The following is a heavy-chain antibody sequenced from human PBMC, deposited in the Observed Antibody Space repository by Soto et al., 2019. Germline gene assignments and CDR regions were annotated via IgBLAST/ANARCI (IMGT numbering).Heavy chain of an antibody. CDR1: GYTFTSYY. D-gene: IGHD3-3*01. J-gene: IGHJ6*03. CDR2: INPSGGST. V-gene: IGHV1-46*03. Sequence: QVQLVQSGAEVKKPGASVKVSCKASGYTFTSYYMHWVRQAPGQGLEWMGIINPSGGSTSYAQKFPGRVTMTRDTSTSTVYMELSSLRSEDTAVYYWARAPPSRFYYSYSMDVWGKGTTVTVSS. CDR3: ARAPPSRFYYSYSMDV.